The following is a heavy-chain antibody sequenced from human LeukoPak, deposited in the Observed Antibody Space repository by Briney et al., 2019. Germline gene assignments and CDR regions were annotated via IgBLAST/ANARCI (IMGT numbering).Heavy chain of an antibody. D-gene: IGHD2-2*02. CDR1: GYTFTNYD. J-gene: IGHJ5*02. CDR3: ARGRWTGYCTSASCYSGLDP. V-gene: IGHV1-8*01. CDR2: MNPNSGNT. Sequence: ASVKVSCKASGYTFTNYDINWVRQATGQGLEWMGWMNPNSGNTGYAQRFQDRVTMTRSTSISTAYMELSSLRSEDTAVYYCARGRWTGYCTSASCYSGLDPWGQGTLVTVSS.